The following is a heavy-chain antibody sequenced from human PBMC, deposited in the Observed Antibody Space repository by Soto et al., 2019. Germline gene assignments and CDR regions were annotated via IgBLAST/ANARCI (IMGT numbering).Heavy chain of an antibody. CDR3: TTEGITVAGTDY. D-gene: IGHD6-19*01. Sequence: EVQLVESGGGLVKPGGSLRLSCAASGFTFSNAWMSWVRQAPGKGLEWVGRIKTKTDGGTTDYAAPVKGRFTVSRDDSKNTLYLQMNSLKTEDTAVYYCTTEGITVAGTDYWGKGTLVSVSS. CDR1: GFTFSNAW. V-gene: IGHV3-15*01. CDR2: IKTKTDGGTT. J-gene: IGHJ4*02.